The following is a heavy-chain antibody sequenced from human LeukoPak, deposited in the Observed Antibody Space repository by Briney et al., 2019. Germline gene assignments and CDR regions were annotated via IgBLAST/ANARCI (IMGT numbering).Heavy chain of an antibody. CDR1: GGTFSSYA. D-gene: IGHD6-13*01. Sequence: ASVKVSCKASGGTFSSYAISWVRQAPGQGLEWMGRIIPILGIANYAQKFQGRVTITADKSTSTAYMELSSLRSEDTAVYYCVAPRYSCSWYLYYFDYWGQGTLVTVSS. CDR2: IIPILGIA. J-gene: IGHJ4*02. V-gene: IGHV1-69*04. CDR3: VAPRYSCSWYLYYFDY.